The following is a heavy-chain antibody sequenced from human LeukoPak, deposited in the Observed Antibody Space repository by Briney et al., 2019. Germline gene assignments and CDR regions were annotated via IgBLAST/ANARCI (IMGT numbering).Heavy chain of an antibody. D-gene: IGHD4-23*01. CDR2: MSPNNGDT. Sequence: ASVKVSCKTSGYTFTSYDIKWVRQATGQGLEWLGWMSPNNGDTGYAQKFQGRVTMTTDTSTSTAYMELRSLRSDDTAVYYCARATVVTESENDYWGQGTLVTVSS. CDR1: GYTFTSYD. V-gene: IGHV1-8*01. CDR3: ARATVVTESENDY. J-gene: IGHJ4*02.